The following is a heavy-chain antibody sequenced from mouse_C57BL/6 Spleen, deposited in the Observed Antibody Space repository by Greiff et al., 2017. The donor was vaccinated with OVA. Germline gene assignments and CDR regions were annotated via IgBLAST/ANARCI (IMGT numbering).Heavy chain of an antibody. V-gene: IGHV5-17*01. CDR2: ISSGSSTI. CDR1: GFTFSDYG. CDR3: ASPGIYYDYMFAY. D-gene: IGHD2-4*01. J-gene: IGHJ3*01. Sequence: EVQLVESGGGLVKPGGSLKLSCAASGFTFSDYGMHWVRQAPEKGLEWVAYISSGSSTIYYADTVKGRFTISRDNAKNTLFLQMTSLRSEDTAMYYCASPGIYYDYMFAYWGQGTLVTVSA.